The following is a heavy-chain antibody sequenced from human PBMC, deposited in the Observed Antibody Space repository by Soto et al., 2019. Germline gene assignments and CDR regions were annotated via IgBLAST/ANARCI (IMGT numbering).Heavy chain of an antibody. CDR1: GLTISNAW. D-gene: IGHD2-15*01. CDR2: IKTNTEGGTT. Sequence: EVQLVESGGGFIYPGGSLRLSCAASGLTISNAWMNWVRPAPGKGLEWVGRIKTNTEGGTTHYAAAVKGSFTVSRDDSKNTLSLQMNSLKTEDTAVYYCTTGSVEGVWCQGTTVTVS. J-gene: IGHJ6*02. CDR3: TTGSVEGV. V-gene: IGHV3-15*07.